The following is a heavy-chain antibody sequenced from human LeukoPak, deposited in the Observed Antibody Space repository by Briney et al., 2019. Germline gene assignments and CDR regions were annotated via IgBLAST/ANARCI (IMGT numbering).Heavy chain of an antibody. Sequence: GGSLRLSCAASGFTFSSYGMSWVRQAPGKGLEWVSAISGSGGSTYYADSVKGRFTISRDNSKNTLYLQMNSLRAEDTAVYYCAKAGLVLLWFGELSSYWGRGTLVTVSS. CDR2: ISGSGGST. V-gene: IGHV3-23*01. CDR1: GFTFSSYG. D-gene: IGHD3-10*01. CDR3: AKAGLVLLWFGELSSY. J-gene: IGHJ4*02.